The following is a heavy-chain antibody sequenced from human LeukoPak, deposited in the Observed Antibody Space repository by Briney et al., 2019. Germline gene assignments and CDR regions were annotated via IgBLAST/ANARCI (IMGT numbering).Heavy chain of an antibody. CDR2: IKQDGSEK. CDR3: AGGYRSRFDY. V-gene: IGHV3-7*01. D-gene: IGHD3-22*01. CDR1: GFTFSNYW. J-gene: IGHJ4*02. Sequence: GSLRLSCAASGFTFSNYWMSWVRQAPGKGLEWVANIKQDGSEKYYVDSVKGRFTISRDNAKNSLYLQMNSLRAEDTAVYYCAGGYRSRFDYWGQGTLVTVSS.